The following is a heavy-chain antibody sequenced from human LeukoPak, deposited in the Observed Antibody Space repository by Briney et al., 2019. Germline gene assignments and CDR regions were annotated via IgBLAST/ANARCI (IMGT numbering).Heavy chain of an antibody. CDR1: GYTFTSYS. D-gene: IGHD1-26*01. J-gene: IGHJ4*02. V-gene: IGHV1-18*01. CDR2: ISAYNGNT. CDR3: ARGLGGSGSYFLTFDY. Sequence: ASVKVSCKASGYTFTSYSINWVRQAPGQGLEWMGWISAYNGNTKYAQKLQGRVTMTTDASTSTAYMELRSLRSDDTAVYYCARGLGGSGSYFLTFDYWGQGTLVTVSS.